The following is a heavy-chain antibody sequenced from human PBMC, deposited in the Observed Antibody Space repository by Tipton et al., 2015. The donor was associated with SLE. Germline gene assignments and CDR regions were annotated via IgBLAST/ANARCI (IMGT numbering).Heavy chain of an antibody. J-gene: IGHJ3*02. CDR2: IYTSGAT. D-gene: IGHD2/OR15-2a*01. CDR1: GVSISRSY. Sequence: TLSPTCNVYGVSISRSYWSWIRQPAGKGLEWIGRIYTSGATDDNPSLKSRVTMSVDMSKNQIFLKMTSVTAADSAVYFCARVWLNNAFDIWGQGTRVTVSS. CDR3: ARVWLNNAFDI. V-gene: IGHV4-4*07.